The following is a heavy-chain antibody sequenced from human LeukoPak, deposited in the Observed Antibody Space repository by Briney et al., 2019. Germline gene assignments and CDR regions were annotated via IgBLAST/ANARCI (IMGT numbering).Heavy chain of an antibody. CDR3: ARLVPFSGWLYYFDS. D-gene: IGHD6-19*01. CDR2: IYYSVAT. V-gene: IGHV4-39*01. J-gene: IGHJ4*02. Sequence: PSETLSLTCTVSGGSISSPNYCWGWIHRPPGKGLQGFGCIYYSVATFYNPSLRSRVSISVDTSKSQFSLNVSSVTAADTAVYFCARLVPFSGWLYYFDSWGQGILVTVSS. CDR1: GGSISSPNYC.